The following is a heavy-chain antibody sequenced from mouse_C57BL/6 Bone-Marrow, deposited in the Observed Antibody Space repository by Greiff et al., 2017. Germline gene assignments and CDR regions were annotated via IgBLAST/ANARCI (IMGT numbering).Heavy chain of an antibody. Sequence: EVKLQESGGGLVKPGGSLKLSCAASGFTFSSYAMSWVRQTPEKRLEWVATISDGGSYTYYPDKVKGRFTISRDNAKNNLYLQMSHLKSEDTAMYDCERDRTGTVGDWGQGTTLTVAS. D-gene: IGHD4-1*01. V-gene: IGHV5-4*01. CDR1: GFTFSSYA. CDR3: ERDRTGTVGD. J-gene: IGHJ2*01. CDR2: ISDGGSYT.